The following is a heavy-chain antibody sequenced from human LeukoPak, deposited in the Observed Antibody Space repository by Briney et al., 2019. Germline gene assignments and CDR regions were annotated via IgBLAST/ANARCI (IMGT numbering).Heavy chain of an antibody. CDR3: ARHMSVSYDAFDL. Sequence: SETLSLTCSVSDGSTTGYYWSWIRQPPGKGLEWIAYVYYTGRTLYNPSPESRVTISVDTSKTQFSLTETSVTAADTAVYYCARHMSVSYDAFDLWGRGTTVTVSS. D-gene: IGHD3-10*01. CDR2: VYYTGRT. J-gene: IGHJ3*01. V-gene: IGHV4-59*08. CDR1: DGSTTGYY.